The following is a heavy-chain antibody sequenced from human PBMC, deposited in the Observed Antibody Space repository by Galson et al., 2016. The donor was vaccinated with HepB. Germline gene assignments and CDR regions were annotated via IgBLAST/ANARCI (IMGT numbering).Heavy chain of an antibody. V-gene: IGHV3-23*01. Sequence: SLRLSCAASGFSFSTYAMSWVRQAPGKGLEWVSIISGSSGRIYYADSVKGRFTISRDNSKNTLYLQMNTLRAGDTAVYYCARGMTVTTIYTNLEYWGQGTLVTVSS. CDR3: ARGMTVTTIYTNLEY. CDR1: GFSFSTYA. CDR2: ISGSSGRI. D-gene: IGHD4-17*01. J-gene: IGHJ4*02.